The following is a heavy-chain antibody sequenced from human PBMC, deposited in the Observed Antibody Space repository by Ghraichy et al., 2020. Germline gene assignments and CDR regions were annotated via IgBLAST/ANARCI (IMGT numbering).Heavy chain of an antibody. CDR1: GFTFSSYW. CDR3: ARGTAGTRYYYYYYMDV. V-gene: IGHV3-7*03. CDR2: IKQDGSEK. Sequence: GGSLRLSCAASGFTFSSYWMSWVRQAPGKGLEWVANIKQDGSEKYYVDSVKGRFTISRDNAKNSLYLQMNSLRAEDTAVYYCARGTAGTRYYYYYYMDVWCKGTTVTVS. J-gene: IGHJ6*03. D-gene: IGHD6-13*01.